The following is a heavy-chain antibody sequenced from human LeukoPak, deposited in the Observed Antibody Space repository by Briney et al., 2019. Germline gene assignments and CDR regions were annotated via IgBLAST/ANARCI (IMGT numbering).Heavy chain of an antibody. J-gene: IGHJ3*02. D-gene: IGHD3-22*01. CDR3: ARDHYYDSSGYTPAGDAFDI. Sequence: GGSLRLSCAASGFTFSSYSMNWVRQAPGKGLEWVSSISSSSSYIYYADSVKGRFTISRDNAKNSLYLQMNSLRAEDTAVYYCARDHYYDSSGYTPAGDAFDIWGQGTMVTVSS. V-gene: IGHV3-21*01. CDR1: GFTFSSYS. CDR2: ISSSSSYI.